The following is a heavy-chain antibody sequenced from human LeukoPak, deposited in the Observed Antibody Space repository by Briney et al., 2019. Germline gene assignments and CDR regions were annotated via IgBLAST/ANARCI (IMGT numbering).Heavy chain of an antibody. CDR2: IKPDGSER. Sequence: PGGSLRLSCAASSFTFSMYWMSWVRQAPGKGLEWVANIKPDGSERFYVDAVKGRFTISRDNAKNSVYLQMSSLRDEDTAVYYCAKDPRDFGDYWGQGTLVTVSS. CDR3: AKDPRDFGDY. D-gene: IGHD4-17*01. J-gene: IGHJ4*02. CDR1: SFTFSMYW. V-gene: IGHV3-7*01.